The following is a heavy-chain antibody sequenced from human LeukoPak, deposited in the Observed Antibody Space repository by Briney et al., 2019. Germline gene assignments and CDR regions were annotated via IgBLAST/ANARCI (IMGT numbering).Heavy chain of an antibody. CDR3: ARCSPGDSSNFYAVLQY. J-gene: IGHJ4*02. CDR2: IIPVFGTT. D-gene: IGHD3-22*01. CDR1: GGTFSSYA. Sequence: ASVKVSCKASGGTFSSYAVSWVGLTPGQGLEWLGGIIPVFGTTTYAQKFQAKVTMTADKSTNTAYLEISSLTSDDTAVYYCARCSPGDSSNFYAVLQYWGQGTQVTVST. V-gene: IGHV1-69*06.